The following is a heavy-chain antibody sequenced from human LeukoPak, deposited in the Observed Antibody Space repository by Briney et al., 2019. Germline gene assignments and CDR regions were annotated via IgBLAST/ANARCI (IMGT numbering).Heavy chain of an antibody. D-gene: IGHD3-22*01. V-gene: IGHV3-48*04. CDR3: ARGRYYDSSGYYKWTYYYYYYYMDV. J-gene: IGHJ6*03. CDR1: GFTFSSYS. CDR2: ISSSSSTI. Sequence: PGGSLRLSRAASGFTFSSYSMNWVRQAPGKGLEWVSYISSSSSTIYYADSVKGRFTISRDNAKNSLYLQMNSLRAEDTAVYYCARGRYYDSSGYYKWTYYYYYYYMDVRGKGTTVTVSS.